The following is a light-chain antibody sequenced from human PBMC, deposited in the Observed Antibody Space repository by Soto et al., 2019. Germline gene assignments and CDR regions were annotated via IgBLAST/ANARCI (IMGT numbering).Light chain of an antibody. V-gene: IGKV3-15*01. CDR1: QSVGTY. Sequence: EIVMTQSPATLSVSPGERATLSCRASQSVGTYLAGYQQKPGQAPRLLIYGASTRAAGISPRFSGGGSGTEFTLTISGLQSEDFAVYYCQQYNDWPRTFGQGTKVGIK. J-gene: IGKJ1*01. CDR2: GAS. CDR3: QQYNDWPRT.